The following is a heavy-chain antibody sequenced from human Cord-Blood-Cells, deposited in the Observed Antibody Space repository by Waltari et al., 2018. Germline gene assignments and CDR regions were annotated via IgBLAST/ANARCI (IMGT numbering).Heavy chain of an antibody. D-gene: IGHD1-26*01. CDR3: ARGRSWDGAFDI. Sequence: QVQLQQWGAGLLKPSETLSLTCAVYGGSFSGYYWSWIRQPPGKGLEWIGEINHSGSTNNTPSIKRRVTISVDSSKNQFSLKLSSVTAADTAVYYCARGRSWDGAFDIWGQGTMVTDSS. CDR2: INHSGST. CDR1: GGSFSGYY. V-gene: IGHV4-34*01. J-gene: IGHJ3*02.